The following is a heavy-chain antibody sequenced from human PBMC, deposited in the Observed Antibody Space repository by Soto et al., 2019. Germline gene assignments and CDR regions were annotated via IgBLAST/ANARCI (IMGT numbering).Heavy chain of an antibody. CDR1: GGTFSSYA. CDR3: GRAGDIVLVPAAMSGWFDP. Sequence: ASVKVSCKASGGTFSSYAISWVRQAPGEGLEWMGGIIPIFGTANYAQKFQGRVTITADESTSTAYMELSSLRSEDTAVYYCGRAGDIVLVPAAMSGWFDPWGQGTLVTVSS. CDR2: IIPIFGTA. D-gene: IGHD2-2*01. J-gene: IGHJ5*02. V-gene: IGHV1-69*13.